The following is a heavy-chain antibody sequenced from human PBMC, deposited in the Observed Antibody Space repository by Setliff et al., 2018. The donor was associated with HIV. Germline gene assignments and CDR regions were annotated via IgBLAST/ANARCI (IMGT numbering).Heavy chain of an antibody. CDR2: INHSGKT. J-gene: IGHJ6*02. V-gene: IGHV4-61*09. Sequence: SVTLSLTCTVSGDSISSGSNYWSWIRQPAGKGLEWTGEINHSGKTNYSPSLKSRATMSIDASQNQFSLKLKHVTAADTAVYYCAREQYHFVVDYYYYYGMDVWGQGNTVTVSS. CDR3: AREQYHFVVDYYYYYGMDV. D-gene: IGHD2-15*01. CDR1: GDSISSGSNY.